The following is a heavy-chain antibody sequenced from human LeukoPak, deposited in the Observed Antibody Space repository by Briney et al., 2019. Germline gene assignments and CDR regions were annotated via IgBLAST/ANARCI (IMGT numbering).Heavy chain of an antibody. CDR2: ISSSGSTI. D-gene: IGHD6-19*01. V-gene: IGHV3-48*03. J-gene: IGHJ6*02. Sequence: GGSLRLSCAASGFTFSSYEMNWVRQAPGKGLEWVSYISSSGSTIYYADSVNGRFTISRDNAKNSLYLQMNSLRAEDTAVYYCARDGSGWPYYYYGMDVWGQGTTVTVSS. CDR3: ARDGSGWPYYYYGMDV. CDR1: GFTFSSYE.